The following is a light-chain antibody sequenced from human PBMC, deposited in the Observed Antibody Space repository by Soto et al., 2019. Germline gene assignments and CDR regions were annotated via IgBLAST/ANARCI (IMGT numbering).Light chain of an antibody. CDR2: EVS. CDR3: SSYAGTNNWV. CDR1: SSDVGGYNY. Sequence: QSVLTQPPSASGSPGQSVTISCTGTSSDVGGYNYVSWYQQHPGKATKLMIYEVSKRPSGVPDRFSVSKSGNTASLTVSGLQADDEADYYCSSYAGTNNWVFGGGTKLTVL. V-gene: IGLV2-8*01. J-gene: IGLJ3*02.